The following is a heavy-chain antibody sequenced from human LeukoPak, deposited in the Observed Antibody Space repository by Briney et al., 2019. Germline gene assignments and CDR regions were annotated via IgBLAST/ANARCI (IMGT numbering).Heavy chain of an antibody. D-gene: IGHD6-19*01. J-gene: IGHJ6*03. CDR1: GFTFSSYA. CDR2: ISSSSSYI. CDR3: ARDSSGWYWASGYYYYYYMDV. Sequence: GGSLRLSCTASGFTFSSYAMSWVRQAPGKGLEWVSSISSSSSYIYYADSVKGRFTISRDNAKNSLYLQMNSLRAEDTAVYYCARDSSGWYWASGYYYYYYMDVWGKGTTVTVSS. V-gene: IGHV3-21*01.